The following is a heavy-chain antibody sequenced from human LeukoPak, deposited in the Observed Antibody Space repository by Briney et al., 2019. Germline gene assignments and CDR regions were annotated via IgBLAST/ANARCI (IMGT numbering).Heavy chain of an antibody. CDR1: GDSISTSSYY. Sequence: SETLSLTCSVSGDSISTSSYYWGWIRQPPGKGLEWIGTIYYSGSTYYNPSLTSRVTISVDTSKNQFSLKLSSVTAADTAVYYCARLSVGATPNDYWGQGTLVTVSS. J-gene: IGHJ4*02. CDR2: IYYSGST. D-gene: IGHD1-26*01. V-gene: IGHV4-39*01. CDR3: ARLSVGATPNDY.